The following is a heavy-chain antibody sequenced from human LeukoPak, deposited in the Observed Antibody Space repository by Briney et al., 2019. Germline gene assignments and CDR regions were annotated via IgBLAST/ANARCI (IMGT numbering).Heavy chain of an antibody. CDR1: GFTFSFYA. CDR2: ISGSGDST. Sequence: PGGSLRLSCAASGFTFSFYAMSWVRQAPGKGLEWVSAISGSGDSTYYADSVKGRFTISRDNSKNTLSLQMNSLRAEDTAVYYCAKGEPRWYSPSDWGQGTLVTVSS. CDR3: AKGEPRWYSPSD. V-gene: IGHV3-23*01. D-gene: IGHD6-13*01. J-gene: IGHJ4*02.